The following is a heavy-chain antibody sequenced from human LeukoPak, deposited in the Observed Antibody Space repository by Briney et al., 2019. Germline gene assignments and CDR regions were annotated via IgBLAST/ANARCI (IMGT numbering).Heavy chain of an antibody. J-gene: IGHJ4*02. D-gene: IGHD1-26*01. CDR1: GFTFSSYS. CDR2: ISSSSSYI. V-gene: IGHV3-21*01. Sequence: KPGGSLRLSCAASGFTFSSYSMNWVRQAPGKGLEWVSSISSSSSYIYYADSVKGRFTISRDNAKNSLYLQMNSLRAEDTAVYYCARLAWGATTYYFDYWGQGTLVTVSS. CDR3: ARLAWGATTYYFDY.